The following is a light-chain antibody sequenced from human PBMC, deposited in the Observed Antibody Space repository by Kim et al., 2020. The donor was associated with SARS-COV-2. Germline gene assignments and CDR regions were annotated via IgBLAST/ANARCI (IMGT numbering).Light chain of an antibody. CDR1: KLGKKD. V-gene: IGLV3-1*01. Sequence: SYELTQPPSVSVSPGQTATITCSGDKLGKKDVCWYQQKPGQSPVLVIYQDIKRPSENPDRFSGSNSGNTATLAISGTQALDEADYYCQAWDSYTMIFGGGTQLTVL. CDR2: QDI. CDR3: QAWDSYTMI. J-gene: IGLJ2*01.